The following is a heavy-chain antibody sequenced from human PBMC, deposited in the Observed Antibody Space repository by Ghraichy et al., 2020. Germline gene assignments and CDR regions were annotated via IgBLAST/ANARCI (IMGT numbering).Heavy chain of an antibody. D-gene: IGHD1-26*01. CDR3: ARDLDLGDVGATDDAFDI. V-gene: IGHV4-4*07. J-gene: IGHJ3*02. CDR2: IYTSGST. CDR1: GGSISSYY. Sequence: SQTLSLTCTVSGGSISSYYWSWIRQPAGKGLEWIGRIYTSGSTNYNPSLKSRVTMSVDTSKNQFSLKLSSVTAADTAVYYCARDLDLGDVGATDDAFDIWGQGTMVTVSS.